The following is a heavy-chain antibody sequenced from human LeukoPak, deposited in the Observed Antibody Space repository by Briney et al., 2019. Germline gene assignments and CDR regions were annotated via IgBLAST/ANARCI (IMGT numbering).Heavy chain of an antibody. J-gene: IGHJ5*02. D-gene: IGHD3-3*01. CDR1: GGSFSGYY. CDR2: INHSGST. CDR3: ARRITIFGVDTNWFDP. Sequence: LETLSLTCAVYGGSFSGYYWSWIRQPPGKGLEWIGEINHSGSTNYNPSLKSRVTISVDTSKNQFSLKLSSVTAADTAVYYCARRITIFGVDTNWFDPWGQGTLVTVSS. V-gene: IGHV4-34*01.